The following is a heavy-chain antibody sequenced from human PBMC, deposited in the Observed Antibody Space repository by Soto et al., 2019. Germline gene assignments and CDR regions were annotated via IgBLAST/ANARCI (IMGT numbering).Heavy chain of an antibody. V-gene: IGHV3-23*01. CDR2: IRDGGEST. CDR1: GFIFGNYI. Sequence: GGSLRLSCAFSGFIFGNYIMTWVRQAPGKGLEWVSTIRDGGESTYYADSVKGRFTISRDNAKNSLYLQMNSLRAEDTAVYYCARDRRDVAGHAYWGQGTLVTGSS. D-gene: IGHD6-19*01. CDR3: ARDRRDVAGHAY. J-gene: IGHJ4*02.